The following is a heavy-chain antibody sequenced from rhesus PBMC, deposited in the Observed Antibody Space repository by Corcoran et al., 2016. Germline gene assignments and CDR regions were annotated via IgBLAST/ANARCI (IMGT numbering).Heavy chain of an antibody. V-gene: IGHV3S22*01. Sequence: LQLQESGPGLVKPSETLSVTCAVSGGSISSSYWSWIRQAPGKGPVWVGFIRNKANGETKEYAASVKGRFTISRDDSKSIVSMQMNSLKTEDTAVYYCARVAYSGSWKDVDYWGQGVLVTVSS. D-gene: IGHD6-25*01. CDR3: ARVAYSGSWKDVDY. J-gene: IGHJ4*01. CDR2: IRNKANGETK. CDR1: GGSISSSY.